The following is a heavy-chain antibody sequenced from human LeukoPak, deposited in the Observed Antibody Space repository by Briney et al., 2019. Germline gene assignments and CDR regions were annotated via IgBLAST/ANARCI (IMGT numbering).Heavy chain of an antibody. J-gene: IGHJ6*03. Sequence: SETLSLTCTVSGGSISSYYWSWIRQPPGKGLEWIGYIYYSGSTNYNPSLKSRVTISVDTSKNQFSLKLSSVTAADTAVHYCASSTILDLDYYYYYMDVWGKGTTVTVSS. CDR3: ASSTILDLDYYYYYMDV. CDR2: IYYSGST. CDR1: GGSISSYY. D-gene: IGHD3-3*01. V-gene: IGHV4-59*01.